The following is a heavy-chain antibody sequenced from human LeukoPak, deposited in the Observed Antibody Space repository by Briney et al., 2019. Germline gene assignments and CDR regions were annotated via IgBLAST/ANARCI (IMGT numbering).Heavy chain of an antibody. CDR1: GYTFTSYD. V-gene: IGHV1-8*01. Sequence: ASVKVSCKASGYTFTSYDISWVRQATGQGLEWMGWMNPNSGNTGYAQKFQGRVTMTRNTSISTAYMELSSLRSEDTAVYYCARDQDGEYYDSSGYYDYWGQGTLVTVSS. D-gene: IGHD3-22*01. CDR2: MNPNSGNT. J-gene: IGHJ4*02. CDR3: ARDQDGEYYDSSGYYDY.